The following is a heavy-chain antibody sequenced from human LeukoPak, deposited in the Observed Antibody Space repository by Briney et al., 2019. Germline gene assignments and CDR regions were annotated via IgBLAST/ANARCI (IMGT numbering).Heavy chain of an antibody. J-gene: IGHJ3*02. V-gene: IGHV3-21*01. CDR2: ISSSSTYI. Sequence: GGSLRLSCAASGFTFSRYSMNWVRQAPGKGLEWVSSISSSSTYIYYADSVKGRFTISRDNAKNSLYLQMNSLRAEDTAVYYCARGNAHAFDIWGQGTMVTVSS. CDR1: GFTFSRYS. D-gene: IGHD1-1*01. CDR3: ARGNAHAFDI.